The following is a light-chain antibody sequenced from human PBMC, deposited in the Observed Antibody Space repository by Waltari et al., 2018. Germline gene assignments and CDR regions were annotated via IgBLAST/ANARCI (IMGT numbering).Light chain of an antibody. CDR2: DVS. V-gene: IGLV2-14*03. J-gene: IGLJ2*01. CDR3: SSYTSSNTVV. Sequence: HSALTQPASVSGSPGQSITIPCRGSSSDGGGYNYVPWYLQYPGQAPKLIIYDVSQRPSEITDRFSGSKSGSTASLTISGLQAEDEADYYCSSYTSSNTVVFGGGTKVTVL. CDR1: SSDGGGYNY.